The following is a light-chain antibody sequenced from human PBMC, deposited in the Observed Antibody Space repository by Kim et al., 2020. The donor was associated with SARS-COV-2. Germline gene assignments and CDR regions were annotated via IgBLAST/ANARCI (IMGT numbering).Light chain of an antibody. CDR3: QQRSNWPLT. CDR2: DAS. CDR1: QSVSSY. V-gene: IGKV3-11*01. J-gene: IGKJ4*01. Sequence: SPGERATLSCRASQSVSSYLAWDQQKPGQAPRLLIYDASNRATGIPARFSGSGSGTDFTLTISSLEPEDFAVYYCQQRSNWPLTFGGGTKVDIK.